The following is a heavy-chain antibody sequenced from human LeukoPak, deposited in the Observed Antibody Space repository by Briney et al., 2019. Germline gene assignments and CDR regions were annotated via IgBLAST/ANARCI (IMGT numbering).Heavy chain of an antibody. CDR2: INHSGST. Sequence: SETLSLTCAVYGGSFSGYYWSWIRQPPGKGLEWIGEINHSGSTNYNPSLKSRVTISVDTSKNQFSLKLSSVTAADTAVYYCARGTTNRNLAFDIWGQGTMVTVSS. CDR1: GGSFSGYY. J-gene: IGHJ3*02. V-gene: IGHV4-34*01. D-gene: IGHD2-8*01. CDR3: ARGTTNRNLAFDI.